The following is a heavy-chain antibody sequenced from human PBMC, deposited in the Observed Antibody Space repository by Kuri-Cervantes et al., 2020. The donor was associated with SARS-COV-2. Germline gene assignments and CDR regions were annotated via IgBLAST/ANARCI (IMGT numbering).Heavy chain of an antibody. D-gene: IGHD6-25*01. CDR1: GGSFSGYY. CDR2: INHSGST. J-gene: IGHJ4*02. CDR3: ARVGSALRRDFDY. V-gene: IGHV4-34*01. Sequence: ESLKISCAVYGGSFSGYYWSWIRQPPGKGLEWIGEINHSGSTNYNPSLKSRVTISVDTSKNQFSLKLSSVTAADMAVYYCARVGSALRRDFDYWGQGTLVTVSS.